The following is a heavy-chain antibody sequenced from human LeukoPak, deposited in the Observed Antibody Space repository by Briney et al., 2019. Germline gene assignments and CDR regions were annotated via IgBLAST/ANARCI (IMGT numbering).Heavy chain of an antibody. CDR2: IYSGGST. Sequence: PGGSLRLSCVASGFTVSSNYMSWVRQAPGKGLEWVSVIYSGGSTYYADSVKGRFTISRDNSKNTLYLQMNSLRAEDTAVYYCARDRWYSSSYWYFDLWGRGTLVTVSS. J-gene: IGHJ2*01. D-gene: IGHD6-6*01. CDR1: GFTVSSNY. V-gene: IGHV3-53*01. CDR3: ARDRWYSSSYWYFDL.